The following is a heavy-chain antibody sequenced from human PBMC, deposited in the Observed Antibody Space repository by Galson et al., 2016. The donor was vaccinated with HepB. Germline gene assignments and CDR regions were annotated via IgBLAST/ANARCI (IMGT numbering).Heavy chain of an antibody. Sequence: QSGAEVKRPGESLKISCKVSGYSFPSFWIGWVRQMPGKGLESIGVIYPRDSDTRYNPSLQGQVTIPADKSLSTTFLQWSSLKASDTAIYYCAKPRRGRDAFDIWGQGTMVTVSS. CDR1: GYSFPSFW. V-gene: IGHV5-51*01. CDR2: IYPRDSDT. J-gene: IGHJ3*02. CDR3: AKPRRGRDAFDI.